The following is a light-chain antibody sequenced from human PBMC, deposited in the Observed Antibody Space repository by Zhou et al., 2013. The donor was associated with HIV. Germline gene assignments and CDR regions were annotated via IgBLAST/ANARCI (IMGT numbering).Light chain of an antibody. CDR1: QDISNY. CDR3: QQYDHLLLT. CDR2: DAS. J-gene: IGKJ4*01. Sequence: DIQMTQSPSSLSASVGDRVTITCQASQDISNYLNWYQQKPGKVPKLLIYDASNLETGVPSRFSGSGSGTDFTFTISSLQPEDIATYYCQQYDHLLLTFGREGPRWRSN. V-gene: IGKV1-33*01.